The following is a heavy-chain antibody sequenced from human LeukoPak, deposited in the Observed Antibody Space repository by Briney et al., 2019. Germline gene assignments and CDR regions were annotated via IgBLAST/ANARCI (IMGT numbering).Heavy chain of an antibody. CDR2: IYSGGST. D-gene: IGHD5-18*01. CDR1: GFTVSSNY. CDR3: ARFHTAMATGFDY. Sequence: PGGSLRLSCAASGFTVSSNYMSWVRQAPGKGLEWVSVIYSGGSTYYADSVKGRFTISRDNSKNTLYFQMNSLRAEDTAVYYCARFHTAMATGFDYWGQGTLSPSPQ. J-gene: IGHJ4*02. V-gene: IGHV3-53*01.